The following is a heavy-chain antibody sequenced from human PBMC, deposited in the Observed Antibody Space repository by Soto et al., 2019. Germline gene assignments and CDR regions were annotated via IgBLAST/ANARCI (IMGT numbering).Heavy chain of an antibody. CDR1: GLPFTTNA. D-gene: IGHD6-25*01. V-gene: IGHV3-23*01. CDR3: ARDSGPAGGGACDI. Sequence: EVQLLESGGGLVQPGGSLSLSFAAPGLPFTTNAMSWVRQAPGKGLNWVSTVDVGGGSTYYTDSVKGRFTVSRDNSKNTVYLQLNTLRAEDTAIYFCARDSGPAGGGACDIWGQGTMVTVSS. CDR2: VDVGGGST. J-gene: IGHJ3*02.